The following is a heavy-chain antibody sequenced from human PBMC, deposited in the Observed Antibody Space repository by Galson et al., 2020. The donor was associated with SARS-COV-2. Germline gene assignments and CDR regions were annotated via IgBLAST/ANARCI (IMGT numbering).Heavy chain of an antibody. V-gene: IGHV3-30*03. J-gene: IGHJ4*02. CDR2: ISYDGSNK. CDR1: GFTFSNYG. D-gene: IGHD3-10*01. Sequence: GESLKISCAASGFTFSNYGMHWVRQAPGKGLEWVAVISYDGSNKYYADSVKGRFTISRDNSKNTLYLQMNSLRAEDTAVYYCAIALLWFGELLVWGQGTLVTVSS. CDR3: AIALLWFGELLV.